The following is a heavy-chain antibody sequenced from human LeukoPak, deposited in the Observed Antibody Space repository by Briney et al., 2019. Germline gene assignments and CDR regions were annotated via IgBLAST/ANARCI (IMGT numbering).Heavy chain of an antibody. CDR1: GGSISNSRDY. Sequence: SETLSLTCTVSGGSISNSRDYWAWIRQPPGKGLEWIANIYYSGSTYYNPSLKSRVTISVDTSKNQFSLKLSSVTAADTAVYYCASNPTIWFGGVFDYWGQGTLVTVSS. CDR3: ASNPTIWFGGVFDY. CDR2: IYYSGST. J-gene: IGHJ4*02. D-gene: IGHD3-10*01. V-gene: IGHV4-39*01.